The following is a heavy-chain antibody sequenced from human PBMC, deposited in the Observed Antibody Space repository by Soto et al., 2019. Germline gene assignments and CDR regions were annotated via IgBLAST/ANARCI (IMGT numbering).Heavy chain of an antibody. CDR1: GYTFTDYW. D-gene: IGHD1-1*01. V-gene: IGHV5-51*01. J-gene: IGHJ4*02. Sequence: GESLKISCQGSGYTFTDYWIVWVRQMPGKGLEWLGIIHPGDSDTRYSPSFQGQVTISVDKSIKTAYLQWSSLKASDTAMYYWATPAWCLQPRYWGQGTQVTVSS. CDR3: ATPAWCLQPRY. CDR2: IHPGDSDT.